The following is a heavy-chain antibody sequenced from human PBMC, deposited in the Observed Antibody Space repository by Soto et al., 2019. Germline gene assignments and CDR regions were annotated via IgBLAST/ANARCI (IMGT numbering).Heavy chain of an antibody. Sequence: QVQLVQSGAEVKKPGASVKVSCKASGYTFTGYYMHWVRQAPGQGLELMGWINPNSGGTNYAQKFQGRVTMTRDTSISTAYMELSRLRSDDTAVYYCARDSHNRPDVYYGMDVWGQGTTVTVSS. CDR1: GYTFTGYY. CDR2: INPNSGGT. V-gene: IGHV1-2*02. D-gene: IGHD1-20*01. CDR3: ARDSHNRPDVYYGMDV. J-gene: IGHJ6*02.